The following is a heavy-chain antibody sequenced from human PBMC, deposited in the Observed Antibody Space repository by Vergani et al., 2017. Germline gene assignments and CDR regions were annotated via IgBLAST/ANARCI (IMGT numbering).Heavy chain of an antibody. J-gene: IGHJ4*02. CDR1: GGSISSGGYS. CDR2: LYHSGST. CDR3: AASRTIFGVVAFDY. V-gene: IGHV4-30-2*01. Sequence: QLQLQESGSGLVKPSQTLSLTCAVSGGSISSGGYSWSWIRQPPGKGLAWLGYLYHSGSTYYIPSLKSRVPISVNRSKNQSSLKLSSVPAADTAVYYCAASRTIFGVVAFDYWGQGTLVTVSS. D-gene: IGHD3-3*01.